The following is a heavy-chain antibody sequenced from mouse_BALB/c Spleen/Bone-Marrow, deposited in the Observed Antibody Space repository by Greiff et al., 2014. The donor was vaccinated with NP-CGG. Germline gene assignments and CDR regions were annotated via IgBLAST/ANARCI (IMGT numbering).Heavy chain of an antibody. Sequence: VQRVESGPSLVQPSQSLSITCTVSGFSLTSYGVHWVRQSPGKGLEWLGVIWRGGSTDYNAAFMSRLSITKDNSKSQVFFKMNSLQADDTAIYYCAKRGNYGYFDYWGQGTTLTVSS. J-gene: IGHJ2*01. CDR1: GFSLTSYG. V-gene: IGHV2-5-1*01. CDR2: IWRGGST. CDR3: AKRGNYGYFDY. D-gene: IGHD2-1*01.